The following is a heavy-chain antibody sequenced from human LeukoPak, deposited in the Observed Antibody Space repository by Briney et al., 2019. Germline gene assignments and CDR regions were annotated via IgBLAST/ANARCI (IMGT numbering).Heavy chain of an antibody. CDR1: GAFITNSHW. J-gene: IGHJ4*02. CDR2: IYHSGTT. V-gene: IGHV4-4*02. Sequence: SGTLSLTCGVSGAFITNSHWWSWARQPPGKGLEWIGEIYHSGTTNYNPSLQSRVTMSVDKSKNQFSLKLSSVTAADTAVYYCANSFYGEYGPHYFDYCGQGTLVTVSS. D-gene: IGHD4-17*01. CDR3: ANSFYGEYGPHYFDY.